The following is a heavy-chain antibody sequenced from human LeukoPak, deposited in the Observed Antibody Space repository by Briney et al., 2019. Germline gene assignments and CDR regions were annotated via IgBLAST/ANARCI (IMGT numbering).Heavy chain of an antibody. CDR2: IYYSVNT. Sequence: SETLSLTCTVSGGSIRSSSYYWGWIRQPPGKGLQWIGSIYYSVNTYYNPSLKSRVTISVDTSKNQFSLKLSSVTAADTAVYYCASLRYFDWLLASGLGGAFDIWGQGTMVTVSS. J-gene: IGHJ3*02. CDR3: ASLRYFDWLLASGLGGAFDI. CDR1: GGSIRSSSYY. D-gene: IGHD3-9*01. V-gene: IGHV4-39*07.